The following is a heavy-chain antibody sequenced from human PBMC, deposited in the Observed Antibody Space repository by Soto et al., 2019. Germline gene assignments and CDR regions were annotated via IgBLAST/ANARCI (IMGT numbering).Heavy chain of an antibody. Sequence: SETLSLTCAVSGGSISSGGYSWSWIRQPPGKGLEWIGYIYHSGSTYYNPSLKSRVTISVDRSKNQFSLKLSSVTAADTAVYYCARDGSSGRYFDYWGQGTLVTVSS. D-gene: IGHD1-1*01. CDR3: ARDGSSGRYFDY. V-gene: IGHV4-30-2*01. J-gene: IGHJ4*02. CDR2: IYHSGST. CDR1: GGSISSGGYS.